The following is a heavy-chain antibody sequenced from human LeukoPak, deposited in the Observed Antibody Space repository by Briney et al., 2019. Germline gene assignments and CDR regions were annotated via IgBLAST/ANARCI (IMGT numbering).Heavy chain of an antibody. D-gene: IGHD2-2*01. Sequence: GGSLRLSCAASGFTFSSYGMHWVRQAPRKGLEWVAVIWYDGSNKYYADSVKGRFTISRDNSKNTLYLQMNSLRAEDTAVYYCARDHCSSTSCYLLQHWGQGTLVTVSS. J-gene: IGHJ1*01. CDR3: ARDHCSSTSCYLLQH. V-gene: IGHV3-33*01. CDR1: GFTFSSYG. CDR2: IWYDGSNK.